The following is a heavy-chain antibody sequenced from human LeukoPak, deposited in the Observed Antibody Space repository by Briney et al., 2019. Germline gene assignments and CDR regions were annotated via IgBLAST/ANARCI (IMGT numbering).Heavy chain of an antibody. V-gene: IGHV3-9*01. CDR1: GFSFDDYA. J-gene: IGHJ4*02. CDR3: AKGIRGWIFDY. Sequence: GGSLRLSCVASGFSFDDYAMHWVRQAPGKGLEWVSGISWNSDSVGYADSVEGRFTISRGNAKNSLYLQMNSLGAEDTALYYCAKGIRGWIFDYWGQGTLVTVSS. D-gene: IGHD6-19*01. CDR2: ISWNSDSV.